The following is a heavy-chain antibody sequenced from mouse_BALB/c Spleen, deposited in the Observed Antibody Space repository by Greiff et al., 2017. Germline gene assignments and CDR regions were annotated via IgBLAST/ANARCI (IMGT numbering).Heavy chain of an antibody. CDR2: ISSGSSTI. J-gene: IGHJ2*01. CDR3: ARDYFDY. Sequence: DVKLVESGGGLVQPGGSLKLSCAASGFTFSSFGMHWVRQAPEKGLEWVAYISSGSSTIYYADTVKGRFTISRDNPKNTLFLQMTSLRSEDTAMYYCARDYFDYWGQGTTLTVSS. CDR1: GFTFSSFG. V-gene: IGHV5-17*02.